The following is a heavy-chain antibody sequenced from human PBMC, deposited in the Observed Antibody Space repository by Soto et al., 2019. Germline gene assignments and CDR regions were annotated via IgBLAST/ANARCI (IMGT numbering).Heavy chain of an antibody. Sequence: PSETLSLTCAGSGYSIRNGYYWGWIRQPPGKGLEWIGTIYHSGSTYYNPSLKSRVTISVDASENHFSLKLSSVTAADTAVYYCARVGPYCGGDCYSPPPWGQGTLVTVSS. CDR2: IYHSGST. J-gene: IGHJ5*02. CDR1: GYSIRNGYY. D-gene: IGHD2-21*02. V-gene: IGHV4-38-2*01. CDR3: ARVGPYCGGDCYSPPP.